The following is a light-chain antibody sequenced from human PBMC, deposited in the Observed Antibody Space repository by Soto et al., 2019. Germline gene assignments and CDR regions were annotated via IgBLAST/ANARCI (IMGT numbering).Light chain of an antibody. CDR3: QQYNSYWT. Sequence: DIQMTQSPSTLSASVGDRVTITCRASQSISSWLAWYQQKPGKAPKLLIYKASSLESGVPSRFSGSGSGTEFTLTISSLQPEEFATDYCQQYNSYWTVGQGTKVEIK. J-gene: IGKJ1*01. CDR2: KAS. V-gene: IGKV1-5*03. CDR1: QSISSW.